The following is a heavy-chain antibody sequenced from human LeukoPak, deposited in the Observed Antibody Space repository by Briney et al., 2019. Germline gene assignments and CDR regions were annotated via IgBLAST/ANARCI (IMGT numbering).Heavy chain of an antibody. J-gene: IGHJ4*02. CDR3: ARGSYFYGSGSFMGSDY. D-gene: IGHD3-10*01. CDR1: GYTFTSYG. Sequence: ASVKVSCKASGYTFTSYGISWVRQAPGQRLEWMGWINAGNGNTEYSQNFQDRVAITRDTSATTAYMELSSLRSEDTAVYYCARGSYFYGSGSFMGSDYWGQGTLVTVSS. V-gene: IGHV1-3*01. CDR2: INAGNGNT.